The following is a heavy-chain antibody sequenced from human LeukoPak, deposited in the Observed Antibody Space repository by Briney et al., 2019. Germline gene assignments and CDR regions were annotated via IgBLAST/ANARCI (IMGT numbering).Heavy chain of an antibody. J-gene: IGHJ4*03. CDR2: IFGSGGSP. Sequence: GGSLRLSCEASGFTFGSHAMYWVRQAPGKGLEWVAGIFGSGGSPHYADSVKGRFTISRDNPRNTVYLQINSLRDDDTAVDYCARTPAGYSNDQKPAAPVDFCVQGTRVTVS. D-gene: IGHD5-18*01. CDR3: ARTPAGYSNDQKPAAPVDF. V-gene: IGHV3-23*01. CDR1: GFTFGSHA.